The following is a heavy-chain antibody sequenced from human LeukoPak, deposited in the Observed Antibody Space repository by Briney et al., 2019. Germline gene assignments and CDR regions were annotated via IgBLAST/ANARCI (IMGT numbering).Heavy chain of an antibody. CDR1: GFTFGSYG. V-gene: IGHV3-23*01. J-gene: IGHJ3*02. CDR2: ISGSGGGT. CDR3: ARVKRGDAFDI. Sequence: GGSLRLSCAASGFTFGSYGMHWVRQAPGKGLEWVSAISGSGGGTYYADPVKGRVTISRDNSKNTLYLQMNSLRAEDTAVYYCARVKRGDAFDIWGQGTLVTVSS.